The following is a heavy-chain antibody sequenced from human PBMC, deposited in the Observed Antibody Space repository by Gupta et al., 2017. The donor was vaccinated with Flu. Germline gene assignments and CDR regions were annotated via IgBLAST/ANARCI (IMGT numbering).Heavy chain of an antibody. CDR2: IKQDGSEK. J-gene: IGHJ5*02. Sequence: QGPGKGLEWVANIKQDGSEKNHVDSVKGRFTISRDNAKNSLYLQMNSIRAEDTAMYYCARGARVDSAYTWFDAWGQGTLVTVSS. CDR3: ARGARVDSAYTWFDA. D-gene: IGHD5-18*01. V-gene: IGHV3-7*01.